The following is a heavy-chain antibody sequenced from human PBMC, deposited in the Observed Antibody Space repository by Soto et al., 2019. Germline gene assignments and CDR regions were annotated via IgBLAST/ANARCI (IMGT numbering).Heavy chain of an antibody. CDR1: GFSLSTIGVG. J-gene: IGHJ6*02. Sequence: QITLKESGPTLVKPTQTLTLTCTFSGFSLSTIGVGVGWVREPPGKALEWLALIYSNDDKRFSTSLKSRLTITKDTSNNQVVLTMTNMDPVDTATYYCTHRRGSGLYGMDVWGQGTTVTVSS. V-gene: IGHV2-5*01. CDR2: IYSNDDK. CDR3: THRRGSGLYGMDV. D-gene: IGHD3-10*01.